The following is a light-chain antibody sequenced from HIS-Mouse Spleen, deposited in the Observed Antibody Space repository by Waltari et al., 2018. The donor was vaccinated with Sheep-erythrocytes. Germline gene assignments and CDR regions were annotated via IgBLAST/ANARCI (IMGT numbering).Light chain of an antibody. CDR2: DVS. CDR3: CSYAGSYTWV. Sequence: QSALTQPRSVSGSPGQSVTISCTGTSSDVGGYNYVSWYQQHPGKAPKLMIVDVSKRPSGVPDRFSGSKSGNTASLTISGLQAEDEADYYCCSYAGSYTWVFGGGTKLTVL. V-gene: IGLV2-11*01. J-gene: IGLJ3*02. CDR1: SSDVGGYNY.